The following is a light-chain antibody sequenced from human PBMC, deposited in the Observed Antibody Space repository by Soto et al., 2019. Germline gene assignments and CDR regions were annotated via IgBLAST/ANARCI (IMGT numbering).Light chain of an antibody. J-gene: IGKJ1*01. CDR2: DAS. CDR1: QSISSW. Sequence: DIEITQSPSTLSASVGDRVTITCRASQSISSWLAWYQQKPGKAPKLLIYDASSLESGVPSRFSGSGSGTDFTLTISSLQPEDVATYYCQKYNSAPQTFGQGTNV. CDR3: QKYNSAPQT. V-gene: IGKV1-5*01.